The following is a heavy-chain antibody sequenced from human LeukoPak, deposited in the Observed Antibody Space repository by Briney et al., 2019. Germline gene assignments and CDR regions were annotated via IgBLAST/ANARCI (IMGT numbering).Heavy chain of an antibody. Sequence: PSETLSLTCTVSGGSISSSSYYWGWIRQPPGKGLEWIGSIYYSGSTYYNPSLKSRVTISVDTSKNQFSLKLSSVTAADTALFFCARAGERLDYVWGSYRFDYWGQGTLVTVSS. CDR3: ARAGERLDYVWGSYRFDY. CDR2: IYYSGST. D-gene: IGHD3-16*02. V-gene: IGHV4-39*07. J-gene: IGHJ4*02. CDR1: GGSISSSSYY.